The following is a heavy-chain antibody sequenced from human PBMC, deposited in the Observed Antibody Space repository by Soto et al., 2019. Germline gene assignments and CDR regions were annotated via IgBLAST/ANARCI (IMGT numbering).Heavy chain of an antibody. CDR2: ISAYNGKT. CDR3: ARDNGFGESDV. V-gene: IGHV1-18*01. D-gene: IGHD3-10*01. Sequence: QVQLVQSGAEVKKPGASVKVSCKASGYSFTSYGISWVRQAPGQGLEWMGWISAYNGKTNYAQKRKGRVTMTTATSASTASMELRSLRSDDTSVYYCARDNGFGESDVWGQGTTVTVSS. CDR1: GYSFTSYG. J-gene: IGHJ6*02.